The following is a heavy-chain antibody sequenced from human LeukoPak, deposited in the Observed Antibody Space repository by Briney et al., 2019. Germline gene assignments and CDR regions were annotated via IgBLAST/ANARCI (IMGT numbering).Heavy chain of an antibody. J-gene: IGHJ3*02. D-gene: IGHD3-22*01. CDR1: GFTFSSYG. CDR2: ISGSVGST. Sequence: GGSLRLSCAASGFTFSSYGMSWVRQAPGKGLEWVSAISGSVGSTYYADSVKGRFTISRDNSKNTLYLQMNSLRAEDTAVYYCAKDYYDSSGYYPDAFDIWGQGTMVTVS. CDR3: AKDYYDSSGYYPDAFDI. V-gene: IGHV3-23*01.